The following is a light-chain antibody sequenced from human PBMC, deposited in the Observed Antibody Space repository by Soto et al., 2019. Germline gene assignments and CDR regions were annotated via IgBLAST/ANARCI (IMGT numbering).Light chain of an antibody. CDR3: QQYNSYPFT. V-gene: IGKV1-5*03. J-gene: IGKJ4*01. CDR1: HSLSSW. CDR2: KAS. Sequence: DIPMTHSPSTLSASVGDRVTITCRASHSLSSWLAWYQQKPGKAPKLLIYKASSLESGVPSRFSGSGSGTEFTLTISSLQPDDFATYYCQQYNSYPFTFGGGTKVEIK.